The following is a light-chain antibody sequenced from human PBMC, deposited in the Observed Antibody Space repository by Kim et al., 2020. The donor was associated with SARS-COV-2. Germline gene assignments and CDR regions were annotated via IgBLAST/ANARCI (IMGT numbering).Light chain of an antibody. V-gene: IGKV3-15*01. CDR1: QSVSSN. J-gene: IGKJ4*01. CDR3: KKYNNWPT. Sequence: EIVMTQSPATLSVSPGERATLSCRASQSVSSNLAWFQQRPGQAPRLLIYGASTRAIGVPARFSGSGSGTEFTLTISSLQSEDFAVYYCKKYNNWPTFVGGSKVDIK. CDR2: GAS.